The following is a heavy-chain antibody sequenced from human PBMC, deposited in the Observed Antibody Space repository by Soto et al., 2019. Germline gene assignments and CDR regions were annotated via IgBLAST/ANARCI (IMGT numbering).Heavy chain of an antibody. CDR1: GFTFSDYA. CDR3: AKYTYTSRYSFFGMDV. J-gene: IGHJ6*02. Sequence: GGYLRLSCTTSGFTFSDYAISWFRQAPGKGLEWVGVIRNKAYGATTDFAASVKGRFAISRDDSKSTAYLQMNSLTTEDTAVYFCAKYTYTSRYSFFGMDVWGHRSRVSVSS. V-gene: IGHV3-49*03. CDR2: IRNKAYGATT. D-gene: IGHD6-13*01.